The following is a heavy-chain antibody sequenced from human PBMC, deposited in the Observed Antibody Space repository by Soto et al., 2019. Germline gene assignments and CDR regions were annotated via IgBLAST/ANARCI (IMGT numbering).Heavy chain of an antibody. J-gene: IGHJ6*02. CDR2: IDPSDSYT. D-gene: IGHD3-22*01. CDR1: GYSFTSYW. V-gene: IGHV5-10-1*01. Sequence: PGESLKISCKGSGYSFTSYWISWVRQMPGKGLEWMGRIDPSDSYTNYSPSFQGHVTISADKSISTAYLQWSSLKASDTAMYYCARHNISGYPNYYYYGMDVWGQGTTVTVSS. CDR3: ARHNISGYPNYYYYGMDV.